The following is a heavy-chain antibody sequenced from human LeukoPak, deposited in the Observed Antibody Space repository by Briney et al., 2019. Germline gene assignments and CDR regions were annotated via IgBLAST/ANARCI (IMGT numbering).Heavy chain of an antibody. CDR3: ARGLWFGDENPPYFDY. CDR1: GGSISSFY. J-gene: IGHJ4*02. V-gene: IGHV4-59*08. D-gene: IGHD3-10*01. Sequence: SETLSLTCSVSGGSISSFYWSWIRQPPGKGREWIGYIYYSGGTNYNTSLESRVTISVDTSKNQFSLKLSSVTAADTAVYYCARGLWFGDENPPYFDYWGQGILVTVSS. CDR2: IYYSGGT.